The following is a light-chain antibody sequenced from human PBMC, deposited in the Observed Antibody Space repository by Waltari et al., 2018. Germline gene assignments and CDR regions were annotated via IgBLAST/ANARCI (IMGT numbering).Light chain of an antibody. V-gene: IGLV2-11*01. CDR3: CSYAGRYTYV. CDR2: DVS. CDR1: SSDVGDYNF. J-gene: IGLJ1*01. Sequence: QSALTQPRSVSGSPGQSVTISCTGTSSDVGDYNFVSWYQQHPGNAPKVLIYDVSARPSGIPHRFSGSKSGNTASLTISGLQAEDEADYYCCSYAGRYTYVFGSGTKVTVL.